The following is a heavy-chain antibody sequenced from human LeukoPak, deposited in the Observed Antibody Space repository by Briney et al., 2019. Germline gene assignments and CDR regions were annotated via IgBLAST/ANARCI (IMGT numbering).Heavy chain of an antibody. Sequence: SETLSLTCTVSGGSIGSYYWSWIRQPPGKGLEWIGYIYYSGSTNYNPSLKSRVTISVDTSKNQFSLKLSSVTAADTAVYYCARDLVGHFDYWGQGTLVTVSS. D-gene: IGHD2-15*01. V-gene: IGHV4-59*01. J-gene: IGHJ4*02. CDR1: GGSIGSYY. CDR2: IYYSGST. CDR3: ARDLVGHFDY.